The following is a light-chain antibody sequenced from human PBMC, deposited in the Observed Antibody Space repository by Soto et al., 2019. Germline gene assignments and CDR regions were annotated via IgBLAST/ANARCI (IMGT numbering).Light chain of an antibody. J-gene: IGKJ3*01. CDR1: QSVLYSSNNKNY. CDR2: WAS. V-gene: IGKV4-1*01. CDR3: QQYYDIPFT. Sequence: DIVMTQSPDSLAVSLGERATINCKASQSVLYSSNNKNYLTWYQQKPGQPPKLLINWASTRESGVPDRFSGSGSGTDFTLTISSLQAEDVAVYFCQQYYDIPFTFGPGTKVDIK.